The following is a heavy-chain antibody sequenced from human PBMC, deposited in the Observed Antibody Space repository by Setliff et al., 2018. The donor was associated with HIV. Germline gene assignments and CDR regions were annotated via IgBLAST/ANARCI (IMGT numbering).Heavy chain of an antibody. J-gene: IGHJ4*02. V-gene: IGHV4-61*02. Sequence: SETLSLPCTVPGGSIRSGSYYWSWIRQPAGKGVEWIGRIYTSGSTYYRPSLKSRGTISVDTSKNQFSLRLNSVTAADTAVYYCASDISPDDGYNRLHYFDYWGQGTLVTVSS. CDR2: IYTSGST. CDR3: ASDISPDDGYNRLHYFDY. CDR1: GGSIRSGSYY. D-gene: IGHD5-12*01.